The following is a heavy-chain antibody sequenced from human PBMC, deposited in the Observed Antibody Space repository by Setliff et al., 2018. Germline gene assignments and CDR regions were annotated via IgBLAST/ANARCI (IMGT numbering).Heavy chain of an antibody. CDR1: GGSISSSYYY. CDR3: ARVDYSPINYYYYMDV. CDR2: IYYSGST. Sequence: PSETLSLTCTVSGGSISSSYYYWGWIRQPPGKGLEWIGSIYYSGSTYYNPSLKSRVTISVDTSKNQFSLKLSSVTAADTAVYYCARVDYSPINYYYYMDVWGKGTTVTVSS. V-gene: IGHV4-39*01. J-gene: IGHJ6*03. D-gene: IGHD4-4*01.